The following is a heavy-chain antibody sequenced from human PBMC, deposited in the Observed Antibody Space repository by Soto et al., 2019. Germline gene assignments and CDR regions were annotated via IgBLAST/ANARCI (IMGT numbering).Heavy chain of an antibody. CDR3: ARVDAYDQHNFGY. J-gene: IGHJ4*02. CDR1: GYTFTSYT. D-gene: IGHD5-12*01. Sequence: QVQLVQSGAEVKKPGASVKVSCKASGYTFTSYTITWVRQAPGQGLVWMGWINPYNSNTNYAQKFQDRVTMTTDTSTSTAYMELSSLRSDATAVYYCARVDAYDQHNFGYWGQGTLVTVAS. V-gene: IGHV1-18*01. CDR2: INPYNSNT.